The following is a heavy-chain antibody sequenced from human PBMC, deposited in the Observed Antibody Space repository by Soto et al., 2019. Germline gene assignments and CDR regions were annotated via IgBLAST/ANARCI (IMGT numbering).Heavy chain of an antibody. Sequence: QVQLQESGPVLVKPSVTLSLTCAVSGGAISSSNWWSWVRLPPRKGLEWIGESYHCGSTNYNPSLMSRVTISVYKGINQLSLKLSSVNAADTAVYYCEREVAGVGEIEYWGQGTLVTVSS. CDR2: SYHCGST. D-gene: IGHD6-13*01. J-gene: IGHJ4*02. CDR3: EREVAGVGEIEY. CDR1: GGAISSSNW. V-gene: IGHV4-4*02.